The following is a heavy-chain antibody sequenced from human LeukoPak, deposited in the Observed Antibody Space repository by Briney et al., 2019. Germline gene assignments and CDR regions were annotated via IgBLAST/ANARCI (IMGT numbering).Heavy chain of an antibody. CDR1: GHTFNSYD. D-gene: IGHD6-13*01. CDR2: INPNSGGT. J-gene: IGHJ4*02. CDR3: ARGIAALDY. V-gene: IGHV1-2*02. Sequence: ASVKVSCKTSGHTFNSYDINWVRQAPGQGLEWMGWINPNSGGTNYAQKFQGRVTMTRDTSISTAYMELSRLRSDDTAVYYCARGIAALDYWGQGTLITVSS.